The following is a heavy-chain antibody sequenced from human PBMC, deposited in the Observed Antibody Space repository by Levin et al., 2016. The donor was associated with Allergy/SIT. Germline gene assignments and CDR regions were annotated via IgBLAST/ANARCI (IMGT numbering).Heavy chain of an antibody. Sequence: SVKVSCKASGGTFSSYAISWVRQAPGQGLEWMGGIIPIFGTANYAQKFQGRVTITADESTSTAYMELSSLRSEDTAVYFCARGRGNDYGDYRYYYYMDVCGKGTTVTVSS. CDR2: IIPIFGTA. V-gene: IGHV1-69*13. CDR3: ARGRGNDYGDYRYYYYMDV. D-gene: IGHD4-17*01. CDR1: GGTFSSYA. J-gene: IGHJ6*03.